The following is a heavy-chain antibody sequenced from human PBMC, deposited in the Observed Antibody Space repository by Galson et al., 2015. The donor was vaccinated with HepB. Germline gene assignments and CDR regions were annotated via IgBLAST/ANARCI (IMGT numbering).Heavy chain of an antibody. CDR2: ISAYNGNT. V-gene: IGHV1-18*04. CDR3: ARVAGQQLGNNWFDP. Sequence: SVKVSCKASGYTFTSYGISWVRQAPGQGLEWMGWISAYNGNTNYAQKLQGRVTMTTDTSTSTAYMELRSLRSDDTAVYYCARVAGQQLGNNWFDPWGQGTLVTVSS. CDR1: GYTFTSYG. J-gene: IGHJ5*02. D-gene: IGHD6-13*01.